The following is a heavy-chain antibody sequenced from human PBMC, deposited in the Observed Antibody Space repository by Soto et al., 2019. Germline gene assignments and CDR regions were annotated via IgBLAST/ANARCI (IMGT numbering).Heavy chain of an antibody. Sequence: QVQLQQWGAGLLKPSETLSLTCAVYGGSFSGYYWSWIRQPPGKGLEWIGEINHSGSTNYNPFLKSRVTISVDTSKNQFSLKLSSVTAADTAVYYCARSGHYYGSGSANWFDPWGQGTLVTVSS. CDR3: ARSGHYYGSGSANWFDP. D-gene: IGHD3-10*01. CDR2: INHSGST. V-gene: IGHV4-34*01. J-gene: IGHJ5*02. CDR1: GGSFSGYY.